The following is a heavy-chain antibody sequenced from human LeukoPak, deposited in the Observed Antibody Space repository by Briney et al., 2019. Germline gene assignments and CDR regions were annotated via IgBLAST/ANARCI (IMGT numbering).Heavy chain of an antibody. Sequence: PGGSLRLSCEASGFKFDDYGMSWVRQAPGKGLEWVANIKQDGTEKYYVDSVKGRFTISRDNAKNSLYLQMNSLRVEDTAVYYCAKVAKYYYGSETYYFFEHWGQGTPVTASS. CDR3: AKVAKYYYGSETYYFFEH. CDR1: GFKFDDYG. CDR2: IKQDGTEK. J-gene: IGHJ4*02. D-gene: IGHD3-10*01. V-gene: IGHV3-7*01.